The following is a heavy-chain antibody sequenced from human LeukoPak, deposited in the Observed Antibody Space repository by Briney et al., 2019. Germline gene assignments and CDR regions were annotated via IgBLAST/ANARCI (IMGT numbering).Heavy chain of an antibody. CDR3: ARGGRGPDS. V-gene: IGHV3-7*04. J-gene: IGHJ4*02. CDR1: GFIFSRSW. Sequence: GGSLTLSCAASGFIFSRSWRSWVRQAPGKGLEWVANIKEDGSDKNYVDSVKGRFTISRDNAKNSLYLQMNSLRADDTSVYYCARGGRGPDSWGQGPLVTASA. CDR2: IKEDGSDK. D-gene: IGHD6-25*01.